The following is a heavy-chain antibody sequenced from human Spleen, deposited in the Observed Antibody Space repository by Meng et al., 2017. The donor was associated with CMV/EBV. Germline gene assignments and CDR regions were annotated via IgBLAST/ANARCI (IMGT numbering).Heavy chain of an antibody. Sequence: SETLSLTCTVSGDSITSTNYYWGWIRQPPGKGLQWIGYVYYTGSTNYNPSLKSRVTISLDTSKNQFSLKLTSVTSADTAVYYCARDPNTAGGFDPWGQGTLVTVSS. D-gene: IGHD2-8*01. J-gene: IGHJ5*02. CDR3: ARDPNTAGGFDP. CDR1: GDSITSTNYY. CDR2: VYYTGST. V-gene: IGHV4-61*01.